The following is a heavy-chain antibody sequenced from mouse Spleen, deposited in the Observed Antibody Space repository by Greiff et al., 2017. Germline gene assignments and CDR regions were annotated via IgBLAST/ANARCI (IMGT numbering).Heavy chain of an antibody. CDR2: ISSGGSYT. CDR3: ARRGTGYYFDY. V-gene: IGHV5-9-3*01. CDR1: GFTFSSYA. D-gene: IGHD3-3*01. Sequence: EVQLVESGGGLVKPGGSLKLSCAASGFTFSSYAMSWVRQTPEKRLEWVATISSGGSYTYYPDSVKGRFTISRDNAKNTLYLRMSSLRSEDTAMYYCARRGTGYYFDYWGQGTTLTVSS. J-gene: IGHJ2*01.